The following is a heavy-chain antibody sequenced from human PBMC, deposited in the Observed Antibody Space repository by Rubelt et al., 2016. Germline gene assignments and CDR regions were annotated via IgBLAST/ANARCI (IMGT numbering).Heavy chain of an antibody. D-gene: IGHD3-22*01. CDR2: MNPTSGYT. CDR1: TFTGYY. CDR3: ARGDSSGFYKGNY. Sequence: TFTGYYLHWVRQATGQGPEWMGWMNPTSGYTGYAQKFQGRVTLTRDTSIRTAYMEMSSLRSEDTAVYYCARGDSSGFYKGNYWGQGTLVTVSS. V-gene: IGHV1-8*02. J-gene: IGHJ4*02.